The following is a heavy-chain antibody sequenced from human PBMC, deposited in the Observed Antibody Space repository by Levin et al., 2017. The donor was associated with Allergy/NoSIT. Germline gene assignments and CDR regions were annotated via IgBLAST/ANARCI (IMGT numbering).Heavy chain of an antibody. V-gene: IGHV4-39*01. D-gene: IGHD3-22*01. CDR3: ERLIYYYETSGYTFDF. CDR2: IYYTGTT. CDR1: GGSIRSTLHY. Sequence: SQTLSLTCTVSGGSIRSTLHYWGWIRQTPGKGLEWMGSIYYTGTTNYNPSLKSRVTISIDTSKNQFSLKLSSVTAADTSLYYCERLIYYYETSGYTFDFWGQGTMVTVSA. J-gene: IGHJ3*01.